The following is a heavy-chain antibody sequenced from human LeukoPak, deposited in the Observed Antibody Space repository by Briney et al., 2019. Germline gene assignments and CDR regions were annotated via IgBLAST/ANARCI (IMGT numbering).Heavy chain of an antibody. V-gene: IGHV1-69*13. Sequence: SVKVSCKASGGTFSSYAISWVRQAPGQGLEWMGGIIPIFGTANYAQKFQGRVTITADESTSTAYMELSSLRSEDTAVYYCARETYCSSTSCFSPGAFDIWGQGTMVTVSS. CDR2: IIPIFGTA. CDR1: GGTFSSYA. J-gene: IGHJ3*02. CDR3: ARETYCSSTSCFSPGAFDI. D-gene: IGHD2-2*01.